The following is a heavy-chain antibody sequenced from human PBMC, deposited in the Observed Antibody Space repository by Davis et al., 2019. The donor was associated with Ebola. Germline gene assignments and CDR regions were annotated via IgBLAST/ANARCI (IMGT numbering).Heavy chain of an antibody. CDR3: ARDVSSSSWYDY. V-gene: IGHV1-46*01. CDR2: INPSGGST. D-gene: IGHD6-13*01. Sequence: ASVKVSCKASSYTFTSYYMHWVRQPPGQGLEWMGIINPSGGSTSYAQKFQGRVTMTRDTSTSTVYMELSSLRSDDTAVYYCARDVSSSSWYDYWGQGTLVTVSS. CDR1: SYTFTSYY. J-gene: IGHJ4*02.